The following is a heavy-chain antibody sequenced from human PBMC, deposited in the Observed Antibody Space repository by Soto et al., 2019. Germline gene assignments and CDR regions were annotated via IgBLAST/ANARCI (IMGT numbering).Heavy chain of an antibody. CDR2: IYYSGST. CDR1: GGSISTSSYY. D-gene: IGHD3-22*01. J-gene: IGHJ4*02. Sequence: QLQLQESGPGLVKPSETLSLTCTVSGGSISTSSYYWGWIRQPPGKGLEWIGSIYYSGSTYYNPSLKSGVTISGDTSKNQFSLKLSSVTAADTAVYYCARDYDSSGDYWGQGTLVTVSS. V-gene: IGHV4-39*01. CDR3: ARDYDSSGDY.